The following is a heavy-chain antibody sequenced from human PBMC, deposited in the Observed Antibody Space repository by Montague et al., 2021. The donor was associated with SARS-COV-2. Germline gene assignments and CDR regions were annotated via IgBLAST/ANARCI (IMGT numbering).Heavy chain of an antibody. CDR3: ARELTYYGMDV. CDR1: GFTFSSYA. Sequence: SLRLPCAASGFTFSSYAMHWVRQAPGKGLEWVAVISYDGSNKYYADSVKGRFTISRDNSKNTLYLQMNSLRAEDTAVYYCARELTYYGMDVWGQGTTVTVSS. V-gene: IGHV3-30-3*01. D-gene: IGHD2-21*02. J-gene: IGHJ6*02. CDR2: ISYDGSNK.